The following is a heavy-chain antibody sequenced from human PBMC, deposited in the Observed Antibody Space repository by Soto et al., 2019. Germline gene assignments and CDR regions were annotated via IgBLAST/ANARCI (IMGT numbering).Heavy chain of an antibody. J-gene: IGHJ2*01. D-gene: IGHD3-22*01. CDR2: IYYSGST. V-gene: IGHV4-30-4*01. CDR1: GGSINSGDYY. CDR3: ARTSYYDSSGYYGGYFDL. Sequence: QVQLQESGPGLVKPAQTLSLTCTVSGGSINSGDYYWSWIRQPPGKRLEWIGYIYYSGSTYYNPSLKSRVTISVDTSKNRFSLKLSSVTAADTAVYYCARTSYYDSSGYYGGYFDLWGRGTLVTVSS.